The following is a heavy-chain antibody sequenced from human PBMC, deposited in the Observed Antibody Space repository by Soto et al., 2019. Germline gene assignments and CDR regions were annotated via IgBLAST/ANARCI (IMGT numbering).Heavy chain of an antibody. D-gene: IGHD3-3*01. J-gene: IGHJ4*02. Sequence: ASVKVSCKASGYTFTGYYMHWVRQAPGQGLEWMGWINPNSGGTNYAQKFQGRVTMTRDTSISTAYMELSRLRSDDTAVYYCARDRLKSEEYYDFWIGYSYYFDYWGQGTLVTVSS. CDR3: ARDRLKSEEYYDFWIGYSYYFDY. CDR2: INPNSGGT. V-gene: IGHV1-2*02. CDR1: GYTFTGYY.